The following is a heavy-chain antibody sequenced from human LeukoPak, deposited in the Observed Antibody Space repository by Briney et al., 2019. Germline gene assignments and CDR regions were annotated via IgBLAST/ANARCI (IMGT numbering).Heavy chain of an antibody. J-gene: IGHJ6*03. CDR2: ISSSSNYI. V-gene: IGHV3-21*01. CDR3: ARMSHYYYYMEV. Sequence: GGSLRLSCAASGFTFSAYSMNWVRQTPGKGLEWVSSISSSSNYIYYADSVRGRFTISRDNAKTSLYLQMNSLRAEDTAVYYCARMSHYYYYMEVWGKGTTVTVSS. CDR1: GFTFSAYS.